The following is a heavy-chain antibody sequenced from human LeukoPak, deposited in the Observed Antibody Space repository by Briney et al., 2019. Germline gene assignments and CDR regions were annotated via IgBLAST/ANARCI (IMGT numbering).Heavy chain of an antibody. V-gene: IGHV4-30-4*01. CDR3: ARLYSYGYEVVDY. Sequence: SETLSLTCTVSGGSISSGDYYWSWIRQPPGKGLEWIGYIYYSASTYYNPSLKSRVTISVDTSKNQFSLKLSSVTAADTAVYYCARLYSYGYEVVDYWGQGTLVTVSS. CDR2: IYYSAST. J-gene: IGHJ4*02. D-gene: IGHD5-18*01. CDR1: GGSISSGDYY.